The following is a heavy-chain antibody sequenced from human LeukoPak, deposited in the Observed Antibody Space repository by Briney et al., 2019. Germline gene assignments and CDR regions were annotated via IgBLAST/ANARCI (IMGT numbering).Heavy chain of an antibody. CDR1: GGTFSSYA. V-gene: IGHV1-69*04. D-gene: IGHD5-12*01. J-gene: IGHJ3*02. Sequence: SVKVSCKASGGTFSSYAISWVRQAPGQGLEWMGRIIPILGIANYAQKFQGRVTITADKSTSTAYIELSSLRSEDTAVYYCARVGDIVATIVGAFDIWGQGTMVTVSS. CDR3: ARVGDIVATIVGAFDI. CDR2: IIPILGIA.